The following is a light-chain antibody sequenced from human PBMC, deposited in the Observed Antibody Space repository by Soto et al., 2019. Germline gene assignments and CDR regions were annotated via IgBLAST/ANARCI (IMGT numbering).Light chain of an antibody. J-gene: IGLJ1*01. CDR1: SSDVGGYNY. Sequence: QSALTQPASVSGSPGQSITISCTGTSSDVGGYNYVSWYQQHPGKAPKLMIYDVSNRPSGVSNRFSGSKSGNTASLTISWLQVEDEADYYCNSYTRSSSTTYIFGTGTKVTVL. CDR2: DVS. V-gene: IGLV2-14*03. CDR3: NSYTRSSSTTYI.